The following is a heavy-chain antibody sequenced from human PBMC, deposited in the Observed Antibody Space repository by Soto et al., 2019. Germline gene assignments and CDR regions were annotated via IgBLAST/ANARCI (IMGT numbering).Heavy chain of an antibody. CDR1: GFTFSNYW. CDR2: IKEDGSEK. CDR3: ARWQLPAAGLFDI. D-gene: IGHD2-2*01. Sequence: EVQLVESGGGLVQPGGSLRLSCAASGFTFSNYWMTWVRQAPGKGLEWVANIKEDGSEKYYVDSVKGRFTISRDNAKNSLYLQMNSLRAEDMAVYYCARWQLPAAGLFDIWGQGTMVTASS. J-gene: IGHJ3*02. V-gene: IGHV3-7*01.